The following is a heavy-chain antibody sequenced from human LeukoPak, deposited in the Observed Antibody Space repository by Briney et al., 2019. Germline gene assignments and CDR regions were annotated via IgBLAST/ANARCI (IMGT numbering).Heavy chain of an antibody. Sequence: PGGSLRLSCAASGFTFNNYALTWVRQTPGKGLECVSAISGDGVSPYYADSVRGRFTISRDNSKNTVYLQMNSLRGEDTAVYYCASTAAATHPPGFWGQGTLVTVSS. J-gene: IGHJ4*02. CDR2: ISGDGVSP. D-gene: IGHD6-13*01. CDR1: GFTFNNYA. V-gene: IGHV3-23*01. CDR3: ASTAAATHPPGF.